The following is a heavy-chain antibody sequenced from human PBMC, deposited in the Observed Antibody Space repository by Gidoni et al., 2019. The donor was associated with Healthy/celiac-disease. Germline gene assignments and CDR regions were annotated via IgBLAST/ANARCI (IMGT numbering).Heavy chain of an antibody. CDR3: ARETADHWFDP. CDR1: GGSISSSSYY. J-gene: IGHJ5*02. V-gene: IGHV4-39*01. Sequence: QLQLQESGPGLVKPSETLSLTCTVSGGSISSSSYYWGWIRQPPGKGLEWIGSIYYSGSTYYNPSLKSRVTISVDTSKNQFSLKLSSVTAADTAVYYCARETADHWFDPWGQGTLVTVSS. CDR2: IYYSGST.